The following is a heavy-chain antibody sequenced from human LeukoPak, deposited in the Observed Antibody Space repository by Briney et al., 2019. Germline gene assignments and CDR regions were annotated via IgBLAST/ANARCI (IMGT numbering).Heavy chain of an antibody. J-gene: IGHJ4*02. CDR1: GFTFSTHG. Sequence: PGGSLRLSCAASGFTFSTHGMHWVSQDPVKGLQWVALILSDGSNKYYTDSVKGRFTLSRDNSKNTVYLQMSRLSAEDTAVYYCATDGPHYDVDDWGQGTLVTVSS. D-gene: IGHD4-17*01. V-gene: IGHV3-33*01. CDR2: ILSDGSNK. CDR3: ATDGPHYDVDD.